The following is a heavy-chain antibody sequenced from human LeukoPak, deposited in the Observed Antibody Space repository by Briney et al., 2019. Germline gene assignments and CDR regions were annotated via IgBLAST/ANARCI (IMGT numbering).Heavy chain of an antibody. D-gene: IGHD6-6*01. CDR1: GYTFTSYD. Sequence: APVKVSCKASGYTFTSYDINWVRQATGQGLEWMGWMNPNSGNTGYAQKFQGRVTMTRNTSISTAYMELSSLRSEDTAVYYCARDQGSDGAFDIWGQGTMVTVSS. J-gene: IGHJ3*02. V-gene: IGHV1-8*01. CDR2: MNPNSGNT. CDR3: ARDQGSDGAFDI.